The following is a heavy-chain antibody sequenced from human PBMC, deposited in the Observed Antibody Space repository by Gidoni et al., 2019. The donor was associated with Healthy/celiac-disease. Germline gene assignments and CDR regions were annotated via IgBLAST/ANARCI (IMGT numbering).Heavy chain of an antibody. V-gene: IGHV3-33*01. D-gene: IGHD6-19*01. CDR2: IWYDGSNQ. CDR3: ARDQGFIAVGLVDY. CDR1: GVTVSSYG. J-gene: IGHJ4*02. Sequence: QVQLVEAGGGVGQPGRSLRLSCAASGVTVSSYGMHWVRQAPGKGLEWVAVIWYDGSNQYYADSVKGRFTISRDNSKNTLYLQMNSLRAEDTAVYYCARDQGFIAVGLVDYWGQGTLVTVSS.